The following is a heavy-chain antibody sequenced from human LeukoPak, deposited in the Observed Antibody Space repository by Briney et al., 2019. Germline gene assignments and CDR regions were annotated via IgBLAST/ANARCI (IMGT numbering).Heavy chain of an antibody. CDR3: ARGGVAVPFDY. Sequence: KPSETLSLTCTVSGYSIRSGYYWGWIRQPPGKGLEGIGRIYYSGSTFYNPSLKSRVIISIDTSKKRFSPKLRSVNAPDTALLFCARGGVAVPFDYWGQGTLVRVSS. CDR1: GYSIRSGYY. CDR2: IYYSGST. J-gene: IGHJ4*02. D-gene: IGHD6-19*01. V-gene: IGHV4-38-2*02.